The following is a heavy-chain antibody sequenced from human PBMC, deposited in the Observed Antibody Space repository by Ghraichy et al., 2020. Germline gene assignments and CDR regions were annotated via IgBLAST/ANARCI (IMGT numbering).Heavy chain of an antibody. CDR1: GGSMRSTF. J-gene: IGHJ4*02. Sequence: SETLSLTCNVSGGSMRSTFWSWIRQPAGKGLEWMGRIDNRENTNNNPSLNSRVTMSVDTSKNQFSLKLESVNAPDTAVNYCAREWGAARPLDYWGQGTLVTVSS. CDR3: AREWGAARPLDY. CDR2: IDNRENT. D-gene: IGHD6-6*01. V-gene: IGHV4-4*07.